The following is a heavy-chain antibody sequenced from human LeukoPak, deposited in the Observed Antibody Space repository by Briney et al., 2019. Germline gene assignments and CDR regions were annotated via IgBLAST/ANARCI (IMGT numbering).Heavy chain of an antibody. Sequence: PGGSLRLSCTASGLTFSTSGFNWVRQAPGKGLEWVASIGPTGSDRYHADSIKGRFTISRDNAKNSLYLQMNSLRAEDMALYYCAKEGSGWRNWFDPWGQGTLVTVSS. J-gene: IGHJ5*02. CDR1: GLTFSTSG. CDR3: AKEGSGWRNWFDP. CDR2: IGPTGSDR. V-gene: IGHV3-21*04. D-gene: IGHD6-19*01.